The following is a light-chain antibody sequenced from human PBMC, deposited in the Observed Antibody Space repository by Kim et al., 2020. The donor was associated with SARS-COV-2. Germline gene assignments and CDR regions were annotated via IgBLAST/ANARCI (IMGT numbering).Light chain of an antibody. Sequence: QSALTQPASVSGSPGQSITISCTGTSSDVGGYNYVSWYQQYPGKAPKLMIYDVFKRPSGISNRFSGSKSGNTASLTISGLQAEDEVDYYCTSYRSTGYVFGTGTKVTVL. CDR1: SSDVGGYNY. V-gene: IGLV2-14*03. CDR2: DVF. J-gene: IGLJ1*01. CDR3: TSYRSTGYV.